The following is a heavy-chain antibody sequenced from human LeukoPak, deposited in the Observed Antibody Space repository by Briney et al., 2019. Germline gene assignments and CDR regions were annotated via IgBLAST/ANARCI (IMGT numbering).Heavy chain of an antibody. D-gene: IGHD2-2*01. J-gene: IGHJ1*01. V-gene: IGHV3-48*04. CDR1: GFTFSSYS. CDR2: IRSSSNTI. Sequence: GGSLRLSCAASGFTFSSYSMNWVRQAPGKGLEWVSYIRSSSNTIYYADSVKGRFTISRDNAKTSLYLQMNSLRAEDTAVYYCARDHRRQLHPQHWGQGTLVTVSS. CDR3: ARDHRRQLHPQH.